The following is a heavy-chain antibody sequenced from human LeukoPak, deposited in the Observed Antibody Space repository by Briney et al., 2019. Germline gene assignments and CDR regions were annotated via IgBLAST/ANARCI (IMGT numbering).Heavy chain of an antibody. J-gene: IGHJ4*02. Sequence: GGSLRLSCAASGFTFDDYGMSWVRQAPGKGLEWVSGINWNGGSTGYADSVKGRFTVSGDNAKNSLYLQMNSLRAEDTALYYCARERYCSGGSCSYFDYWGQGTLVTVSS. CDR1: GFTFDDYG. V-gene: IGHV3-20*04. D-gene: IGHD2-15*01. CDR2: INWNGGST. CDR3: ARERYCSGGSCSYFDY.